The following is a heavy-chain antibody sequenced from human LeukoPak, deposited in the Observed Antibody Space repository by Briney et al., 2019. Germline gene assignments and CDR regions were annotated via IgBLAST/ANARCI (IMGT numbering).Heavy chain of an antibody. CDR2: ISWNSGRI. V-gene: IGHV3-9*01. D-gene: IGHD3-22*01. J-gene: IGHJ5*02. CDR1: GFTFDDYA. CDR3: AKDNYYDSSGYFPRSNWFDP. Sequence: SLRLSCAASGFTFDDYAMHWVRQAPGKGLEWVSGISWNSGRIDYADSVKGRFTISRDNAKNSLYLQMNSLRAEDTALYYCAKDNYYDSSGYFPRSNWFDPWGQGTLVTVSS.